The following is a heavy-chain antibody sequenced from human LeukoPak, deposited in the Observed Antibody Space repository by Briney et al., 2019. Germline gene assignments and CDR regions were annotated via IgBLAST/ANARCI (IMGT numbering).Heavy chain of an antibody. CDR2: ISFDGSQK. D-gene: IGHD3-10*01. Sequence: PGGSLRLSCAASGFTFSKYGMHWVRQAPGKGLEWVALISFDGSQKYYADSVKGRFTISRDNSKSTVYLQMNSLRVEDAAVYYCARGGFGESSIDYWGQGTLVTVSS. CDR1: GFTFSKYG. J-gene: IGHJ4*02. V-gene: IGHV3-30*02. CDR3: ARGGFGESSIDY.